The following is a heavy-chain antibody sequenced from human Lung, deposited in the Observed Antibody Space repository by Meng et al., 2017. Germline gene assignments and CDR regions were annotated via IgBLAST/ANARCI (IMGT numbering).Heavy chain of an antibody. J-gene: IGHJ4*02. CDR3: ARGPTTMAHDFDY. CDR2: INHSGST. D-gene: IGHD4-11*01. Sequence: QVPLQQWGAVLLKPTETSSLTCVVSGGSFSDYYWSWIRQPPGKGLEWIGEINHSGSTNYNPSLESRATISVDTSQNNLSLKLSSVTAADSAVYYCARGPTTMAHDFDYWGQGTLVTVSS. V-gene: IGHV4-34*01. CDR1: GGSFSDYY.